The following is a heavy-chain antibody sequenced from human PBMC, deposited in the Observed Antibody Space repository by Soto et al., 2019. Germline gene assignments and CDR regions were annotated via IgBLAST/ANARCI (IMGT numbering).Heavy chain of an antibody. CDR2: INHSGST. J-gene: IGHJ4*02. V-gene: IGHV4-34*01. CDR1: GGSFSGYY. CDR3: ARVRSSGWPIDY. Sequence: QVQLQQWGAGLLKPSETLSLTCAVYGGSFSGYYWSWIRQPPGKGLEWIGEINHSGSTNYNPSLKSRVTISVDTSKNQFSLKLSSVTAADTAVYYCARVRSSGWPIDYWGQGTLVTVSS. D-gene: IGHD6-19*01.